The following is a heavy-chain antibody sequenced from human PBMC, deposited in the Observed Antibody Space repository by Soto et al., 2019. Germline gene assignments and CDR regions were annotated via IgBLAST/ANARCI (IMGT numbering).Heavy chain of an antibody. Sequence: GGSLRLSCAASGFTFNAYTMHWVRQTPGKGLEWLARISFDGGDTDYVDSVKGRFTVSRDNSRNILYLQMNTLRPDDTALYYCARDPLQKCTPASCYYREYTWFDPWGQGTLVTVSS. J-gene: IGHJ5*02. CDR2: ISFDGGDT. CDR3: ARDPLQKCTPASCYYREYTWFDP. CDR1: GFTFNAYT. D-gene: IGHD3-22*01. V-gene: IGHV3-30*04.